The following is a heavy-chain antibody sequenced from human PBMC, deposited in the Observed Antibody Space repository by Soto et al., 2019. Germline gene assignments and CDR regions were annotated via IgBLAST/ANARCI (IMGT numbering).Heavy chain of an antibody. Sequence: LRLSCAASGFTFSSYWMSWVRQAPGKGLEWVANIKQDGSEKYYVDSVKGRFTISRDNAKNSLYLQMNSLRAEDTAVYYCARGSLYYDFWSGYCRYWGQGTLVTVSS. CDR2: IKQDGSEK. J-gene: IGHJ4*02. CDR3: ARGSLYYDFWSGYCRY. V-gene: IGHV3-7*01. D-gene: IGHD3-3*01. CDR1: GFTFSSYW.